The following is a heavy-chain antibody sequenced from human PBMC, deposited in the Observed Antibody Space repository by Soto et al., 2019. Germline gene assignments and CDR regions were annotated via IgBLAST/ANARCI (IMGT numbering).Heavy chain of an antibody. CDR2: FTRGGRT. J-gene: IGHJ5*02. CDR3: AKGNQGSA. CDR1: GFTFSTYA. Sequence: EVQLLDSGGGLVQPGGSLRLSCAASGFTFSTYAMGWVRQAPGKGLEWVSTFTRGGRTYYADFVKGRFTISRDNSKNTLWLQMNSLRVEDTAVYYCAKGNQGSAWGQGTLVTVSS. V-gene: IGHV3-23*01.